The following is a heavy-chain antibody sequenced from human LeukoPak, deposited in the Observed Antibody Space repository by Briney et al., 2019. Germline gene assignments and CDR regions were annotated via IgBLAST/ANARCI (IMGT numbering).Heavy chain of an antibody. CDR1: GGSISSYY. Sequence: SETLSLTCTVSGGSISSYYWSWIRQPPGKGLEWIGYIYYSGSTNYNPSLKSRVTTSVDTSKNQFSLKLSSVTAADTAVYYCARHYCGGDCYSGNWFDPWGQGTLVTVSS. V-gene: IGHV4-59*01. J-gene: IGHJ5*02. D-gene: IGHD2-21*02. CDR2: IYYSGST. CDR3: ARHYCGGDCYSGNWFDP.